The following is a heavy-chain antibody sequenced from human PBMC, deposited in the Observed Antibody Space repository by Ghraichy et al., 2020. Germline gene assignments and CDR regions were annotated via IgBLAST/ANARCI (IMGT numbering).Heavy chain of an antibody. J-gene: IGHJ4*02. CDR1: GFTFSSYA. Sequence: LSLTCAASGFTFSSYAMSWVRQAPGKGLEWVSAISGSGGSTYYADSVKGRFTISRDNSKNTLYLQMNSLRAEDTAVYYCAKVGWNQLPTQCSFDYWGQGTLVTVSS. CDR2: ISGSGGST. D-gene: IGHD1-14*01. CDR3: AKVGWNQLPTQCSFDY. V-gene: IGHV3-23*01.